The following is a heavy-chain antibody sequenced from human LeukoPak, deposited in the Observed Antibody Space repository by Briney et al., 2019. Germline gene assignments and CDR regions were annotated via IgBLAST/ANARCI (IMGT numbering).Heavy chain of an antibody. D-gene: IGHD3-10*01. Sequence: GESLKISCKGSGYSFTTYWIGWVRQMPGKGLEWMGIIYPGGSDSRYSPSFQGQVTISVDKSISTAYLQWSSLKASDTAMYYCARLITMVRGVIHYYYGMDVWGKGATVTVSS. CDR3: ARLITMVRGVIHYYYGMDV. V-gene: IGHV5-51*01. CDR2: IYPGGSDS. J-gene: IGHJ6*04. CDR1: GYSFTTYW.